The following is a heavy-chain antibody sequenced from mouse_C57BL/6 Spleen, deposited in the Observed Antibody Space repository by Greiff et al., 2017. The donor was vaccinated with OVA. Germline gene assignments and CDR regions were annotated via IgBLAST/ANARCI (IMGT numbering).Heavy chain of an antibody. Sequence: VQLQQSGPELVKPGASVKLSCKASGYAFSSSWMNWVKQRPGKGLEWIGRIYPGDGDTNYNGKFKGKATLTADTSTSTAYMQLSSLTSEDSAVYFCSRDYYCIIFFDYWGKGTTLTVSS. V-gene: IGHV1-82*01. D-gene: IGHD1-1*01. CDR3: SRDYYCIIFFDY. CDR2: IYPGDGDT. J-gene: IGHJ2*01. CDR1: GYAFSSSW.